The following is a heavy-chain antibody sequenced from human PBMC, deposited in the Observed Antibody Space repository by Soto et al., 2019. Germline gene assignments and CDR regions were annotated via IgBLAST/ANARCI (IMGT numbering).Heavy chain of an antibody. Sequence: ASVNCSINASGYTFTGYYMPWLRQAPVQGLDCIGWINPNSGGTNYAQKFQGRVTMTRDTSISTAYMELSRLRSDDTAVYYCARELNDILTGSGDYYYGMDVWGQRTTVPVSS. J-gene: IGHJ6*02. CDR1: GYTFTGYY. CDR3: ARELNDILTGSGDYYYGMDV. V-gene: IGHV1-2*02. CDR2: INPNSGGT. D-gene: IGHD3-9*01.